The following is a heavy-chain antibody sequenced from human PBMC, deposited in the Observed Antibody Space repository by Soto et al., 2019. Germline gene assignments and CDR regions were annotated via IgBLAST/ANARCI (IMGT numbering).Heavy chain of an antibody. J-gene: IGHJ6*02. V-gene: IGHV4-4*07. CDR2: IYTSGSS. CDR1: GDSIRNYF. D-gene: IGHD3-16*01. Sequence: SETLSLTCTVSGDSIRNYFWSWIRQPAGKGLEWIGRIYTSGSSNYNPSLKSRLTMSVDTSKSQVSLNLRSVTAADTAVYYCARDPGTSMIENYYNGMDVWGRGTTVTVSS. CDR3: ARDPGTSMIENYYNGMDV.